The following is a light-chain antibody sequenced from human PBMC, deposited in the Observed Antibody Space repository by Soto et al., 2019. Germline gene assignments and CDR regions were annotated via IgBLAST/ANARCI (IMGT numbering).Light chain of an antibody. V-gene: IGLV1-40*01. CDR3: QSYDSSRGAYVV. J-gene: IGLJ2*01. CDR2: GNS. CDR1: SSNIGAGYD. Sequence: QSVLTQPPSVSGAPGQRVTISCTGSSSNIGAGYDVHWYQQLPGTAPKLLIYGNSNRPSGVPDRFSGSKSGTSASLAITGLQAEDEADYYCQSYDSSRGAYVVFGGGTKLTVL.